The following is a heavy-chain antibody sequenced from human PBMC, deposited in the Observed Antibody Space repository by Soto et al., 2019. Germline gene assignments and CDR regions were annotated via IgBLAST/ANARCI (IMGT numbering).Heavy chain of an antibody. D-gene: IGHD2-2*01. CDR1: GFTFSSYA. Sequence: PGGSLRLSCAASGFTFSSYAMHWVCQAPGKGLEWVAVISYDGSNKYYADSVKGRFTISRDNSKNTLYLQMNSLRAEDTAVYYCERDRGGYCSSTSCYFTPTYYYYGMDVWGQGTTVTVSS. J-gene: IGHJ6*02. CDR3: ERDRGGYCSSTSCYFTPTYYYYGMDV. CDR2: ISYDGSNK. V-gene: IGHV3-30-3*01.